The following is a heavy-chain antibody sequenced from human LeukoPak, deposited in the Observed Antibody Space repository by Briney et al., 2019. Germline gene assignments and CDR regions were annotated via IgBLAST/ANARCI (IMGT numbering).Heavy chain of an antibody. CDR2: INAGNGNT. CDR3: ARGGTNYYYYYMDV. V-gene: IGHV1-3*03. J-gene: IGHJ6*03. Sequence: ASVKVSCKASGYTFTSYYMHWVRQAPGQRLEWMGWINAGNGNTKYSQEFQGRVTITRDTSASTAYMELSSLRSEDMAVYYCARGGTNYYYYYMDVWGKGTTVTVSS. CDR1: GYTFTSYY. D-gene: IGHD2-15*01.